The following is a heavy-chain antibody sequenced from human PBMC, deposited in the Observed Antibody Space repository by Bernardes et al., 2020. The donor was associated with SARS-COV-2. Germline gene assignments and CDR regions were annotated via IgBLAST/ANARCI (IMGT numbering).Heavy chain of an antibody. V-gene: IGHV3-66*02. CDR1: GFTVSSNY. CDR3: ARDGSTSCISCSGVSAEYFQH. J-gene: IGHJ1*01. D-gene: IGHD2-2*01. Sequence: GSLRLSCAASGFTVSSNYMSWVRQAPGKGLEWVSVIYSGGSTYYADSVKGRFTISRDNSKNTLYLQMNSLRAEDTAVYYCARDGSTSCISCSGVSAEYFQHWGQGTLVTVSS. CDR2: IYSGGST.